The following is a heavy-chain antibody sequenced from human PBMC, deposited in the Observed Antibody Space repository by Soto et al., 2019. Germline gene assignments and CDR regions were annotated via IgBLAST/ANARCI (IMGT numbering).Heavy chain of an antibody. CDR3: AKDLDYGDYVLGNAFDI. CDR1: GFTFDDYA. J-gene: IGHJ3*02. Sequence: EVQLVESGGGVVQPGRSLRLSCAASGFTFDDYAMHWVRQAPGKGREWVSGISWNSGSIGYADSVKGRFTISRDNAKNSLYLQMNSLRAEDTALYYCAKDLDYGDYVLGNAFDIWGQGTMVTVSS. D-gene: IGHD4-17*01. CDR2: ISWNSGSI. V-gene: IGHV3-9*01.